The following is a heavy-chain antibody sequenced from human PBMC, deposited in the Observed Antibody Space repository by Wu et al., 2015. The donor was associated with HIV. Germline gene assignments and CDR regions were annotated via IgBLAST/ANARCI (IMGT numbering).Heavy chain of an antibody. J-gene: IGHJ4*02. CDR2: ISAGNGDT. Sequence: QLEQPGVEVQKPGAALKVSCKASGYAFSRHGISWVRQVPGQGLEWVGWISAGNGDTIYAQKFQGRVTLTRDISTTTVFLEFGSLHSDDRAVYYCVKARGSGAYHFFYFDVWGEGTSVSVSS. CDR3: VKARGSGAYHFFYFDV. V-gene: IGHV1-18*01. CDR1: GYAFSRHG. D-gene: IGHD3-10*01.